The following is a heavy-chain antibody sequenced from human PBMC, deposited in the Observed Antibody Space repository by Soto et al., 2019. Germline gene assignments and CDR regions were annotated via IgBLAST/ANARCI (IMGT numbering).Heavy chain of an antibody. V-gene: IGHV4-30-2*01. CDR3: AAGGGLPRYY. Sequence: QLQLQESGSGLVKPSQTPSLTCAVSGGSISSGGYSWSWIRQPPGKGLEWIGYIYHSGSTSYNPSLKRRVTISVDRSKNQFSLKLSSVTAADTAVYYCAAGGGLPRYYWGQGTLVTVSS. CDR1: GGSISSGGYS. CDR2: IYHSGST. D-gene: IGHD5-12*01. J-gene: IGHJ4*02.